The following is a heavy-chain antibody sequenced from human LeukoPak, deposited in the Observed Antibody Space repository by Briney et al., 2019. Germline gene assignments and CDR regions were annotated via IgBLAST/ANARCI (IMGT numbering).Heavy chain of an antibody. J-gene: IGHJ4*02. Sequence: GGSLRLSCAASGFTFSSYAMHWVRQAPGKGLEWVAVISYDGSNKYYADSVKGRFTISRDNSKNTLYLQMNSLRAEDTAVYYCARDLYYGSGSYSYYFDYWGQGTLVTVSS. V-gene: IGHV3-30-3*01. CDR2: ISYDGSNK. D-gene: IGHD3-10*01. CDR3: ARDLYYGSGSYSYYFDY. CDR1: GFTFSSYA.